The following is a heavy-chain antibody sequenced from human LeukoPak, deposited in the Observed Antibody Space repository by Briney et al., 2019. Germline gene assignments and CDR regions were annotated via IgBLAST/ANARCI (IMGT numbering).Heavy chain of an antibody. CDR2: ISSSTTYM. D-gene: IGHD2-15*01. CDR3: ARDREVVAPYYFDY. Sequence: PGGSLRLSCAASGFTFSSYSMNWVRQAPGKGLEWVSSISSSTTYMYYADSLKGRFTISRDNAKNSLYLQMNSLRAEDTAVYYCARDREVVAPYYFDYWGQGTLVTVSS. J-gene: IGHJ4*02. CDR1: GFTFSSYS. V-gene: IGHV3-21*01.